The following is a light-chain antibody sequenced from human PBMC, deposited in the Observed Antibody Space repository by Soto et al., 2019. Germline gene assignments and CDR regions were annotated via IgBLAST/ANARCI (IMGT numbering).Light chain of an antibody. Sequence: SALTQPASVSGSPGQSVTISCTATTSDIGHYNYVSWYQQHPGKAPKLVIYEVSNRPLGVSSRYSGSKSGNTASLTISGLQAEDEADYYCSSYRSTITVFGGGTKVTVL. J-gene: IGLJ3*02. V-gene: IGLV2-14*01. CDR2: EVS. CDR1: TSDIGHYNY. CDR3: SSYRSTITV.